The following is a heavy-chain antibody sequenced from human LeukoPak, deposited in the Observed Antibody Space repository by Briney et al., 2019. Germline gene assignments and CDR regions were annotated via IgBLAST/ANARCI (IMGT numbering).Heavy chain of an antibody. D-gene: IGHD2-21*01. CDR2: ISYDGSNK. V-gene: IGHV3-30*18. Sequence: PGRSLRLSCATSGFSLSSYGMHWVRQAPGKGLEWVAVISYDGSNKYYADSVKGRFNISRDNSKNTLYLQMNSLRAEDTAVYYCAKDCALTDYYFDYWAREPWSPSPQ. J-gene: IGHJ4*02. CDR1: GFSLSSYG. CDR3: AKDCALTDYYFDY.